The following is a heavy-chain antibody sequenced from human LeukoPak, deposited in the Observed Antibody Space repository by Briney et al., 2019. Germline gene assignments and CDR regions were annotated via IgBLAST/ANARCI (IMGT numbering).Heavy chain of an antibody. CDR3: ARDRRFGELYWFDP. Sequence: PSETLSLTCTVSGGSITNSYYWGWIRQPPGKGLEWIGSIYYNGSTYYNPSLKSRLTISVDTSKKQFSLKLSSVTAADTAVYYCARDRRFGELYWFDPWGQGTLVTVSS. CDR1: GGSITNSYY. CDR2: IYYNGST. J-gene: IGHJ5*02. D-gene: IGHD3-10*01. V-gene: IGHV4-39*07.